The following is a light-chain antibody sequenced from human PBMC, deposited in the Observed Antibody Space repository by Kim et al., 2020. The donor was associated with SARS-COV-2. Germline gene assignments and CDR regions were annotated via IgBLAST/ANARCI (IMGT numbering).Light chain of an antibody. J-gene: IGKJ5*01. CDR1: QSVRSY. CDR2: DAS. Sequence: LSQAARAPPACRASQSVRSYLAWYQQKPGQAPSLLIYDASNRATGIPARFSGSGFGTEFTLTISSLEPEDFAVYYCQQRDDWPMTFGQGTRLEIK. V-gene: IGKV3-11*01. CDR3: QQRDDWPMT.